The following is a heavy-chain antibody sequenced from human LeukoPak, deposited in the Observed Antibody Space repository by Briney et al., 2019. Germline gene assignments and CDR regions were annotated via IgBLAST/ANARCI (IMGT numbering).Heavy chain of an antibody. CDR1: GFTFSSYE. J-gene: IGHJ5*02. V-gene: IGHV3-48*03. CDR2: ISSSGSTI. CDR3: ARARKTSHNWFDP. Sequence: GGSLRLSYAASGFTFSSYEMNWVRQAPGKGLEWVSYISSSGSTIYYADSVKGRFTISRDNAKNSLYLQMNSLRAEDTAVYYCARARKTSHNWFDPWGQGTLVTVSS.